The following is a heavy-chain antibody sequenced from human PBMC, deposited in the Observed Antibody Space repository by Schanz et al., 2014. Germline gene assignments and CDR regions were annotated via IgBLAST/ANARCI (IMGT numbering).Heavy chain of an antibody. Sequence: QVQLVESGGGVVRPGGSLRLSCAGSGFTFSNYAIHWVRQAPGKGLEWVGVISSDGNQQYYVDSVRGRFTMSRDNSMNTVYLQMNSLRSDDAAVYYCARAQGVIRLYYGVDVWGQGTTVTVS. V-gene: IGHV3-30*14. CDR3: ARAQGVIRLYYGVDV. CDR2: ISSDGNQQ. CDR1: GFTFSNYA. D-gene: IGHD3-10*01. J-gene: IGHJ6*02.